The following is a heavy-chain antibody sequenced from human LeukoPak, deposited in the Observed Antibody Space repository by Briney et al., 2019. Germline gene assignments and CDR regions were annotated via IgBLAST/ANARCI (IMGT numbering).Heavy chain of an antibody. CDR3: AKDICTRTSCHYYFDS. V-gene: IGHV3-43*01. D-gene: IGHD2-2*01. CDR1: GFTFGDYP. CDR2: ITWDGGTT. Sequence: GGSLRLSCTASGFTFGDYPMYWVRQVPGKGLEWVSLITWDGGTTYYADSVKGRFTVTRDNSKNSLYLQMNNLRTEDTAFYYCAKDICTRTSCHYYFDSWGEGTLVTVP. J-gene: IGHJ4*02.